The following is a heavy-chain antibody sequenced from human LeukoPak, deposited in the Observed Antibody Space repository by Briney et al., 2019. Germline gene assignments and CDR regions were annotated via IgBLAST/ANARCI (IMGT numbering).Heavy chain of an antibody. CDR1: GFTFSSYG. J-gene: IGHJ3*02. Sequence: GRSLRLSCAASGFTFSSYGMHWVRQAPGRGLEWVALIWYDGRNKYYADSVKGRFTISRDNSKNTLSLQLNSLRDEDTAVYYCARDGLSSGYHDALDIWGQGTMVTVSA. CDR3: ARDGLSSGYHDALDI. D-gene: IGHD3-22*01. CDR2: IWYDGRNK. V-gene: IGHV3-33*01.